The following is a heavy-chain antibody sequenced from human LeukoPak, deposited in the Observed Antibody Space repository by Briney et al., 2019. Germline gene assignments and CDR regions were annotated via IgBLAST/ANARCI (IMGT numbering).Heavy chain of an antibody. V-gene: IGHV4-59*01. CDR2: IYYSGST. Sequence: SETLSLTCIVSGGSISSYYWSWIRQPPGKGLEWIGYIYYSGSTNYNPSLKSRVTISVDTSKNQFSLKLSSVTAADTAVYYCARWGASGWFDYWGQGTLVTVSS. CDR3: ARWGASGWFDY. CDR1: GGSISSYY. D-gene: IGHD6-19*01. J-gene: IGHJ4*02.